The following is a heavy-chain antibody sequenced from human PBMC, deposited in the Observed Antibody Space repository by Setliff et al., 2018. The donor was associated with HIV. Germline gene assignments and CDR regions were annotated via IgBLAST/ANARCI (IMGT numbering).Heavy chain of an antibody. D-gene: IGHD1-26*01. J-gene: IGHJ3*01. CDR2: ISNYNGNT. CDR3: ARASGGNSVENGFDV. Sequence: ASVKVSCKTSGYTFDIYYIHWVRQAPGQGLEWMGWISNYNGNTNYAQKFHGRVTMTTDTSTRTAYMEMRGLTYDDTAVYYCARASGGNSVENGFDVWGQGTMVTVSS. V-gene: IGHV1-18*04. CDR1: GYTFDIYY.